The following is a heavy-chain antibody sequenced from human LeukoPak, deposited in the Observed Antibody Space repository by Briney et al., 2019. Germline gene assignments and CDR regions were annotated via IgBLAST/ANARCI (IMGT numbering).Heavy chain of an antibody. Sequence: GASVKVSCKASGGTFSSYAISWVRQAPGQGLEWMGGIIPIFGTANYAQKFQGRVTITADKSTSTAYMELSSLRAEDTAVYYCARVSSEYWFGETPLLDYWGQGTLVTVSS. CDR2: IIPIFGTA. J-gene: IGHJ4*02. V-gene: IGHV1-69*06. CDR1: GGTFSSYA. CDR3: ARVSSEYWFGETPLLDY. D-gene: IGHD3-10*01.